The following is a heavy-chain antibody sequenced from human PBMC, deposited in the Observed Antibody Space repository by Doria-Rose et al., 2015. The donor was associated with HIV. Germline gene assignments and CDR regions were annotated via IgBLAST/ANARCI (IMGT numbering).Heavy chain of an antibody. Sequence: QVQLVQSGSEVKKPGSSVKVSCKASGGTFSSYTISWVRQAPGHGLERMGRIIPILDIVNYALRFQGRVTITADESTSTAYMELNSLRSEDTAIYYCASQWERSSFDYWGQGTLVTVSS. D-gene: IGHD1-26*01. CDR1: GGTFSSYT. V-gene: IGHV1-69*09. CDR2: IIPILDIV. J-gene: IGHJ4*02. CDR3: ASQWERSSFDY.